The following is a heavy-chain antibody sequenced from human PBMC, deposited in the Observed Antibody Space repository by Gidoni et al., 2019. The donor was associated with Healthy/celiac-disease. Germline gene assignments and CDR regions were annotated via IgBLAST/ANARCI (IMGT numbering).Heavy chain of an antibody. Sequence: QVQLVESGGGVVQPGRSLRLSCAASGFTFSSYGMHWVRQAPGKGLEWVAVIWYDGSNKYYADSVKGRFTISRDNSKNTLYLQMNSLRAEDTAVYYCARDTNYYDGDIDYWGQGTLVTVSS. CDR2: IWYDGSNK. CDR3: ARDTNYYDGDIDY. J-gene: IGHJ4*02. V-gene: IGHV3-33*01. CDR1: GFTFSSYG. D-gene: IGHD3-22*01.